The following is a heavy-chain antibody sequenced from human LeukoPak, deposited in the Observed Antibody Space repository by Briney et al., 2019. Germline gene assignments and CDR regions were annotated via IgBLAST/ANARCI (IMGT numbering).Heavy chain of an antibody. Sequence: GGSLRLSCAASGFTFSNYAMSWVRQAPGKGLEWVSAISGSGDSTYYADSVKGRFTISRDNSKNTLYLQVNSLRSEDTAVYYCPKDEVIGWDYMDVWGKGTTVTVSS. D-gene: IGHD6-19*01. J-gene: IGHJ6*03. V-gene: IGHV3-23*01. CDR3: PKDEVIGWDYMDV. CDR2: ISGSGDST. CDR1: GFTFSNYA.